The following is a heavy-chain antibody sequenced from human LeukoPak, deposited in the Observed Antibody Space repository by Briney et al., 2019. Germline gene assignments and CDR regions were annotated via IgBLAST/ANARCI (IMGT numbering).Heavy chain of an antibody. CDR1: GFTFSSYG. J-gene: IGHJ4*02. D-gene: IGHD2-2*01. Sequence: PGRSLRLSCAASGFTFSSYGMHWVRQAPGKGLEWVAVIRYDGSNKYYADSVKGRFTISRDNSKNTLYLQMNSLRAEDTAVYYRAKDTSSSTSCYDYWGQGTLVTVSS. CDR2: IRYDGSNK. CDR3: AKDTSSSTSCYDY. V-gene: IGHV3-33*06.